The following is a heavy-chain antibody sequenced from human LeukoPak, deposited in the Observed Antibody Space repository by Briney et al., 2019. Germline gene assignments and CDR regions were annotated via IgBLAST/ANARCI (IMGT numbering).Heavy chain of an antibody. CDR2: VWYDGTNK. J-gene: IGHJ4*02. D-gene: IGHD6-19*01. Sequence: GTSLRLSCAASGFTFSNYGMHWVRQAPGKGLEWVAVVWYDGTNKNYADSVEGRFTISRDNSKNTLYLQMNSLRAEDTAVYYCAKEQWLGKMNYFDYWGQGTLVTVSS. CDR3: AKEQWLGKMNYFDY. V-gene: IGHV3-33*06. CDR1: GFTFSNYG.